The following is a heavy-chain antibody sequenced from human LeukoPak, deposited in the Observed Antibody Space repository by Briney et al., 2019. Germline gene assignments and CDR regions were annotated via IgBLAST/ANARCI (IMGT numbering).Heavy chain of an antibody. CDR2: ISYDGSNK. CDR1: GFTFSSYA. J-gene: IGHJ4*02. CDR3: ARDAVPLSRGSSNSYLFDY. D-gene: IGHD2-2*01. V-gene: IGHV3-30-3*01. Sequence: GRSLRLSCAASGFTFSSYAMHWVRQAPGKGLEWVAVISYDGSNKYYAGSVKGRFTISRDNSKNTLYLQMNSLTTEDTAVYYCARDAVPLSRGSSNSYLFDYWGQGTLVTVSS.